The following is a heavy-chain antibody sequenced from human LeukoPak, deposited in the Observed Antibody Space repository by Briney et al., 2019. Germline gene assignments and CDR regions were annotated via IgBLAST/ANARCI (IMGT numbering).Heavy chain of an antibody. J-gene: IGHJ4*02. Sequence: GRSLRLSCAASGFTFTSYGMHWVRQAPGKGLEWVAVISYDGSNKYYADSVKGRFTISRNNAKNTLYLHMNSLRTEDTAVYYCARDTKSYFDYWGQGTLVTVSS. CDR2: ISYDGSNK. CDR1: GFTFTSYG. CDR3: ARDTKSYFDY. D-gene: IGHD3-3*01. V-gene: IGHV3-30*03.